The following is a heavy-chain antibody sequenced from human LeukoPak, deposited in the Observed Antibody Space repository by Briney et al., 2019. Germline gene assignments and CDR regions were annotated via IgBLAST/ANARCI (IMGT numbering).Heavy chain of an antibody. V-gene: IGHV3-23*01. CDR3: AKLGNFASGSYSD. D-gene: IGHD3-10*01. CDR2: ISDSGGYT. J-gene: IGHJ4*02. Sequence: GGSLRLSCAASGFTFSSFGMSWVRQAPGKGLEWVSAISDSGGYTYYADSVKGRLTTSRDNSKNTLYLQMNSLRAEDTAVYYCAKLGNFASGSYSDWGQGTLVTVSS. CDR1: GFTFSSFG.